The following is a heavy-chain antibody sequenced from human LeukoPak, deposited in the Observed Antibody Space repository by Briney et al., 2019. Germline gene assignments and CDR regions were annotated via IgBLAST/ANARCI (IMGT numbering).Heavy chain of an antibody. CDR1: GYTLTELS. Sequence: ASVKVSCKVSGYTLTELSMHWVRQAPGKGLEWMGGFDPEDGETIYAQKFQGRVTMTEDTSTDTAYMELSSLRSEDTAVYYCARGSGSSSWYGWFDPWGQGTLVTVSS. CDR2: FDPEDGET. D-gene: IGHD6-13*01. J-gene: IGHJ5*02. V-gene: IGHV1-24*01. CDR3: ARGSGSSSWYGWFDP.